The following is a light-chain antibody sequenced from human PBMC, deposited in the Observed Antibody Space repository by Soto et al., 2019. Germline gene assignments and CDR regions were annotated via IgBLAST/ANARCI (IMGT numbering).Light chain of an antibody. V-gene: IGLV2-11*01. J-gene: IGLJ3*02. CDR3: RSYAGTYTWV. Sequence: QSALTQPRSVSGSPGQSVTISCTGTSSDVGGYSYVSWYQQHPGKAPKLMIYDVTKRPSGVPDRFSGSKSGNTASLTISGLQAEDEADYFCRSYAGTYTWVFGGGTKLTVL. CDR1: SSDVGGYSY. CDR2: DVT.